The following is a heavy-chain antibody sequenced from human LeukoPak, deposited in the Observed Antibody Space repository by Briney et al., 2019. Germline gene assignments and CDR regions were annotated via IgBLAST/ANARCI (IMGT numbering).Heavy chain of an antibody. J-gene: IGHJ2*01. CDR3: ARDGSSTRAPNWYFDP. V-gene: IGHV3-33*01. CDR2: IWYDGSNK. D-gene: IGHD1-26*01. CDR1: GFTFSSYG. Sequence: GGSLRLSCAASGFTFSSYGMHWVRQAPGKGLEWVAVIWYDGSNKYYADSVKGRFTISRDNSKNTLYLQMNSLRAEDTAVYYCARDGSSTRAPNWYFDPWGRGTLVTVSS.